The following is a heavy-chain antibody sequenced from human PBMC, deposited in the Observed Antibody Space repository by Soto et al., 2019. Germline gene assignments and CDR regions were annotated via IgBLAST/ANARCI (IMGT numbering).Heavy chain of an antibody. Sequence: GGSLRLSCAASGFTFSSYSMNWVRQAPGKGLEWVSCISSSSSTIYYADSVKGRFTISRDNAQNSLYLQMNSLRAEDSSVYCCARDGRYDSFDIWGQGTMVTVSS. J-gene: IGHJ3*02. V-gene: IGHV3-48*04. D-gene: IGHD1-1*01. CDR1: GFTFSSYS. CDR2: ISSSSSTI. CDR3: ARDGRYDSFDI.